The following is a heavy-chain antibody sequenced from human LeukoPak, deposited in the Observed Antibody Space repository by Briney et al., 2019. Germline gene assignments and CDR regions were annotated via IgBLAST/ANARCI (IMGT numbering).Heavy chain of an antibody. CDR2: IYTSGST. J-gene: IGHJ3*02. D-gene: IGHD3-22*01. CDR1: GGSISSGSYY. V-gene: IGHV4-61*02. Sequence: PSRTLSLTCTVSGGSISSGSYYWSWIRQPAGKGLEWIVRIYTSGSTNYNPSLKSRATISVDTSKNQFSLKLSSVTAADTAVYYCARNYDSSGYYLSSFDIWGQGTMVTVSS. CDR3: ARNYDSSGYYLSSFDI.